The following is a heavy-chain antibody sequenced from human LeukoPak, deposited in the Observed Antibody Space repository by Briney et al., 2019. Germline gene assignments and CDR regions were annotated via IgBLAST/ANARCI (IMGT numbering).Heavy chain of an antibody. CDR3: ARVTYYYDSSGYYYLYYFDY. Sequence: PSQTLSLTCTVSGGSISSGGYYWSWIRQHPGKGLECIGYIYYSGSTYYNPSLKSRVTISVDTSKNQFSLKLSSVTAADTAVYYCARVTYYYDSSGYYYLYYFDYWGQGTLVTVSS. CDR2: IYYSGST. J-gene: IGHJ4*02. CDR1: GGSISSGGYY. V-gene: IGHV4-31*03. D-gene: IGHD3-22*01.